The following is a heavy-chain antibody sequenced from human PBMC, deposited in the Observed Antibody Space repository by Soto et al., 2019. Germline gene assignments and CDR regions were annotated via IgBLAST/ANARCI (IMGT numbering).Heavy chain of an antibody. V-gene: IGHV1-18*01. CDR1: GYTFTSYG. J-gene: IGHJ6*02. CDR3: ARDPGYTYYYDSSVFPGGMDV. Sequence: QVQLVQSGAEVKKPEASVKVSCKASGYTFTSYGISWVRQAPGQGLEWMGWISAYNGNTNYAQKLQGRVTMTTDTTTSTAYMELRSLRSDDTAVYYCARDPGYTYYYDSSVFPGGMDVWGQGTTVTVSS. CDR2: ISAYNGNT. D-gene: IGHD3-22*01.